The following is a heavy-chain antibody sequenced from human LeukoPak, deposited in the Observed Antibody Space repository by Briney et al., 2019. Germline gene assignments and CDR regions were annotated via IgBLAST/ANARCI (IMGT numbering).Heavy chain of an antibody. Sequence: GGSLRLSCAASGFTFSSYTMAWVRQAPGKGLECVSSLSFGGGTIYYADSVKGRFTISRDTSKNTLYLQMNSLRAEDTAIYYCAKEVVPGTSRSFDYWGQGTLVTVSS. CDR3: AKEVVPGTSRSFDY. CDR1: GFTFSSYT. D-gene: IGHD2-2*01. V-gene: IGHV3-23*01. J-gene: IGHJ4*02. CDR2: LSFGGGTI.